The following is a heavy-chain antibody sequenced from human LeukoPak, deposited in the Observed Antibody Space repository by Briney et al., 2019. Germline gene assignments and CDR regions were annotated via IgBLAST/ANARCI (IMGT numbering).Heavy chain of an antibody. V-gene: IGHV3-7*01. Sequence: GGSLRLSCAASGFTLSDFWMSWVRQAPGKWLECVASTNEAGGDKLYVDSVKGRFTISRDNSKNSLSLQRNSLTAEDTAIYYCAIATTGRGDFGSWGQGTLVSVSS. CDR3: AIATTGRGDFGS. D-gene: IGHD1-1*01. J-gene: IGHJ4*02. CDR1: GFTLSDFW. CDR2: TNEAGGDK.